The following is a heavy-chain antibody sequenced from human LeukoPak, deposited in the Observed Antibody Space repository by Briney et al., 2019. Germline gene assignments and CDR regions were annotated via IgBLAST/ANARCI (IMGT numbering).Heavy chain of an antibody. CDR1: GFTFNTYG. D-gene: IGHD3-22*01. CDR2: ISGSGGAT. Sequence: PGGSLRLSCAASGFTFNTYGMSWVRQAPGKGLEWVSGISGSGGATYYADSVKGRSTISRDNSKNTLYLQMNSLRAEDTAVYYCAKASSHYDSSGYYLYYFDYWGQGTLVTVSS. CDR3: AKASSHYDSSGYYLYYFDY. J-gene: IGHJ4*02. V-gene: IGHV3-23*01.